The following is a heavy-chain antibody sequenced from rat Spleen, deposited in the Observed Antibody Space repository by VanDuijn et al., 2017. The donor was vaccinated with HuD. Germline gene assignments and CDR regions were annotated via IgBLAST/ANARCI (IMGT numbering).Heavy chain of an antibody. CDR2: ISSGGDT. J-gene: IGHJ3*01. CDR1: GFSLTING. CDR3: TRDSRGTYYGGFAY. V-gene: IGHV2-4*01. D-gene: IGHD1-9*01. Sequence: QVQLKESGPGLVQPSQTLSLTCTVSGFSLTINGVSWVRQPPGKGLEWIASISSGGDTAYNSALKSRLSISRDTSKNQVFLKMNSLQTDDTGTYYCTRDSRGTYYGGFAYWGQGTLVTVSS.